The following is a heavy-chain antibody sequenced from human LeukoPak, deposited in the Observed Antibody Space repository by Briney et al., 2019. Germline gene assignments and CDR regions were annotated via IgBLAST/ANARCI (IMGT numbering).Heavy chain of an antibody. Sequence: PGGSLRLSCAASGFTFSSYEMNWVRQAPGKGLEWVSSISSSGSYIYYADSVKGRFTISRDNAKNSLYLQMNSLRAEDTAVYYCARDLGYYDSSGYSYFDYWGQGALVTVSS. CDR1: GFTFSSYE. J-gene: IGHJ4*02. CDR2: ISSSGSYI. D-gene: IGHD3-22*01. V-gene: IGHV3-21*01. CDR3: ARDLGYYDSSGYSYFDY.